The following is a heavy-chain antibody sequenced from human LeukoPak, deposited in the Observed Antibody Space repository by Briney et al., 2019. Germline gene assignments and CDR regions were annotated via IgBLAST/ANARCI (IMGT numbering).Heavy chain of an antibody. V-gene: IGHV1-8*03. CDR3: AKLPGMIVVVDAFDI. Sequence: GASVKVSCKASGYTFTSNDINWVRQAPGQGLEWMGWMNPNSGNTGYAQKFQGRVTLTRDTSISTAYLELSSLRSEDTAVYYCAKLPGMIVVVDAFDIWGQGTMVTVSS. J-gene: IGHJ3*02. D-gene: IGHD3-22*01. CDR2: MNPNSGNT. CDR1: GYTFTSND.